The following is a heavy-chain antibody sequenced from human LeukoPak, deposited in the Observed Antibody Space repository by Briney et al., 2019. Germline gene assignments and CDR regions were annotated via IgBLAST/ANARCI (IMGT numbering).Heavy chain of an antibody. CDR3: AKDRGVIRFVDRPFDY. D-gene: IGHD3-10*01. V-gene: IGHV3-23*01. CDR1: GFTFSSYA. Sequence: PGGSLRLSCAASGFTFSSYAMSWVRQAPGKGLEWVSAISGSGGSTYYADSVKGRFTISRDNSKNTLYLQMNSLRAEDTAVYYCAKDRGVIRFVDRPFDYWGQGTLVTVSS. CDR2: ISGSGGST. J-gene: IGHJ4*02.